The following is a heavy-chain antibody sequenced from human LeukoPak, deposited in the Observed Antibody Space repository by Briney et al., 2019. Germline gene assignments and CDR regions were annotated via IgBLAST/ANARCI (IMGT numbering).Heavy chain of an antibody. CDR3: ARHYDTSGYWYYFDY. J-gene: IGHJ4*02. Sequence: SQTLSLTCAVSGGSISSGGYSWSWIRQPPGKGLEWIGYIYHSGSTYYNPSLKSRVTISVDTSKNQFSLKLSSVTAADTAVYYCARHYDTSGYWYYFDYWGQGTLVTVSS. CDR2: IYHSGST. D-gene: IGHD3-22*01. V-gene: IGHV4-30-2*01. CDR1: GGSISSGGYS.